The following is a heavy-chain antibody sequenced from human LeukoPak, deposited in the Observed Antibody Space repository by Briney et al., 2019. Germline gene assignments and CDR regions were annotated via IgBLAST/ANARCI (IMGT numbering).Heavy chain of an antibody. J-gene: IGHJ6*02. Sequence: SVKVSCKASGGTFSSYAISWVRQAPGQGLEWMGGIIPIFGTANYAQKFQGRVTITADESTSTAYMELSSLRSEDTAVYYCAREARVYGAYYYYGMDVWGQGTTVTVSS. CDR3: AREARVYGAYYYYGMDV. CDR1: GGTFSSYA. CDR2: IIPIFGTA. D-gene: IGHD5/OR15-5a*01. V-gene: IGHV1-69*13.